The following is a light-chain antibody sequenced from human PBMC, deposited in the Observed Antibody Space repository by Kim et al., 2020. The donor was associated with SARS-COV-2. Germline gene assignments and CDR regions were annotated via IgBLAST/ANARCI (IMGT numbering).Light chain of an antibody. J-gene: IGLJ2*01. CDR2: DNN. V-gene: IGLV1-40*01. CDR1: NSNIGAGYA. CDR3: QSYDTNLSGSV. Sequence: QSVLTQPPSVSGAPGQTVTISCTGSNSNIGAGYAVHWYQQLPGTAPKLLISDNNNRPSGVPDRFSGSKSDTSASLAITGLQADDEADYYCQSYDTNLSGSVFGGGTKLTVL.